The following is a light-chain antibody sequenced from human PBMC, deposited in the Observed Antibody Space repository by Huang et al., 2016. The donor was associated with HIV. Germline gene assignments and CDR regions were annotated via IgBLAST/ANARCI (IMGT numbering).Light chain of an antibody. CDR2: AAS. CDR1: LGISNS. V-gene: IGKV1-NL1*01. J-gene: IGKJ4*01. CDR3: QQYYSMLLT. Sequence: IPMTQSPSSLSASVGDRVTITCRASLGISNSLAWYQKKPGEAPKLLLHAASRLESGVPSNVSGSGSGTDYTLTNSSLQTEDFATYYCQQYYSMLLTFGGGTKVEIK.